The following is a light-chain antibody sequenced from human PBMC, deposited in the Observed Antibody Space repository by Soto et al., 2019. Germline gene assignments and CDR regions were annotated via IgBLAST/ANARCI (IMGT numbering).Light chain of an antibody. J-gene: IGKJ4*01. CDR1: QSVSSN. V-gene: IGKV3-15*01. Sequence: EIVMTQSPATLSVSPGERAALSCRASQSVSSNLAWYQQKPGQAPRLLIYDVSTRATDIPARFSGSGSGTEFTLTISSLQSEDFAVYYCQHYNNWPLTIGGGTKVEIK. CDR2: DVS. CDR3: QHYNNWPLT.